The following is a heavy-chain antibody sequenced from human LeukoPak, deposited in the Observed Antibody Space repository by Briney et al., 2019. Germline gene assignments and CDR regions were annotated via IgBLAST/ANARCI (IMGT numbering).Heavy chain of an antibody. CDR2: INSGGTTI. V-gene: IGHV3-48*03. J-gene: IGHJ4*02. D-gene: IGHD5-24*01. CDR1: GFTFSNYE. CDR3: ARGDGCPTY. Sequence: GGSLRLSCAASGFTFSNYEMNWVRQAPGRGLEWVSYINSGGTTIYYADSVKGRFTISRDNAKNSLYLQMNGLRAEDTAVYYCARGDGCPTYWGQGTLVTVSS.